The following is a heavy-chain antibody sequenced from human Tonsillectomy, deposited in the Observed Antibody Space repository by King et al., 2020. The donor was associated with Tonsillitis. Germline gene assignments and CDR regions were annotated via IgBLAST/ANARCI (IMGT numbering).Heavy chain of an antibody. Sequence: QLVQSGAEVKKPGASLKVSCKASGYTLTDYYMHWVRQAPGQGLEWMGWINAKRGGTNYAQKFQGRVTMTRETSISTAYMELSRVRSDDTAVYYCARDPSRGAATADDAFDIWGQGTMVTVS. CDR2: INAKRGGT. J-gene: IGHJ3*02. CDR1: GYTLTDYY. CDR3: ARDPSRGAATADDAFDI. V-gene: IGHV1-2*02. D-gene: IGHD6-13*01.